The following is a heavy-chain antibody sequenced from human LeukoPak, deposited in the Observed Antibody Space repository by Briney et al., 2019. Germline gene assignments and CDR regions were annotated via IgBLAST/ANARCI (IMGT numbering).Heavy chain of an antibody. Sequence: SETLSLTCTVSGDSINDYYLTWIRQPPGKRLEWIGYIYYSGTTTYNPSLRSRVTISLDTSKNQFSLKLSSVTAADTAVYYCARRFCSSAGCHRTFNYFDPWGQGTLVTVSS. CDR1: GDSINDYY. D-gene: IGHD2-2*01. CDR3: ARRFCSSAGCHRTFNYFDP. J-gene: IGHJ5*02. CDR2: IYYSGTT. V-gene: IGHV4-59*01.